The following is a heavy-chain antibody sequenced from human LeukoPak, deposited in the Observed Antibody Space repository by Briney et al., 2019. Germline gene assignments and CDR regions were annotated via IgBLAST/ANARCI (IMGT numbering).Heavy chain of an antibody. CDR2: IYPGDPDT. CDR3: ARIPFLEWLSTYYFDY. Sequence: PGESLKISCKGSGYSFTSYWIGWVRQMPGKGLEWMGIIYPGDPDTRYSPSFQGQVTISADKSISTAYLQWSSLKASDTAMYYCARIPFLEWLSTYYFDYWGQGTLVTVSS. V-gene: IGHV5-51*01. J-gene: IGHJ4*02. CDR1: GYSFTSYW. D-gene: IGHD3-3*01.